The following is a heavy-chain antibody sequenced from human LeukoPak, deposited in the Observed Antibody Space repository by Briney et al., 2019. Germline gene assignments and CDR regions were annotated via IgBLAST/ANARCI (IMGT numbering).Heavy chain of an antibody. V-gene: IGHV4-59*01. CDR1: GGSISSYY. CDR2: IYYSGST. Sequence: SETLSLTCTVSGGSISSYYWSWIRQPPGKGLEWIGYIYYSGSTNYNPSLKSRVTISVDTSKNQFSLKLSSVTAADTAVYYCARSQWEPLRLWGQGTLVTVSS. D-gene: IGHD1-26*01. J-gene: IGHJ4*02. CDR3: ARSQWEPLRL.